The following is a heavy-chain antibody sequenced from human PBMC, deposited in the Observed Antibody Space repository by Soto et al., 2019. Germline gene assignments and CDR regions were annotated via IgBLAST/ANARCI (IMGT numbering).Heavy chain of an antibody. CDR1: GGSIRSYY. Sequence: SETLSLTCTVSGGSIRSYYWSWIRQPPGKGLEWIGNIYYSGSTNYNPSLKSRVTISVDTSKNQFSLKLSSVTAADTAVYYCTRLSALHCSGGNCYPPVGFRGQGTLVTVSS. CDR3: TRLSALHCSGGNCYPPVGF. D-gene: IGHD2-15*01. J-gene: IGHJ4*02. CDR2: IYYSGST. V-gene: IGHV4-59*08.